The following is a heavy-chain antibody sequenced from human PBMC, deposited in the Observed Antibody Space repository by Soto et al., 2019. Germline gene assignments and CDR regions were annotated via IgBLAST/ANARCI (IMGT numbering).Heavy chain of an antibody. CDR3: ARDIYDILTGYPRPFDI. J-gene: IGHJ3*02. V-gene: IGHV3-48*02. Sequence: WGSLRLSCAASGFTFSSYSMNWVRQAPGKGLEWVSYISSSSSTIYYADSVKGRFTISRDNAKNSLYLQMNSLRDEDTAVYYCARDIYDILTGYPRPFDIWGQGTMVTVSS. D-gene: IGHD3-9*01. CDR1: GFTFSSYS. CDR2: ISSSSSTI.